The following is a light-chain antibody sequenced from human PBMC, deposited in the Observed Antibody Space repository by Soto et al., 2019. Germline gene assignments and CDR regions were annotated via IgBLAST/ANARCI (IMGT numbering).Light chain of an antibody. CDR1: QAVNTR. CDR3: HQRQSWPRT. V-gene: IGKV3-11*01. Sequence: EIVLTQSPATLSSFPGYRFTLSCRASQAVNTRLAWYQHKPGKAPRLLIYLASNRAAGVPARFSGSGSGTDFTLTISDVEPEDFEVYYCHQRQSWPRTFGQGTKVDIK. J-gene: IGKJ1*01. CDR2: LAS.